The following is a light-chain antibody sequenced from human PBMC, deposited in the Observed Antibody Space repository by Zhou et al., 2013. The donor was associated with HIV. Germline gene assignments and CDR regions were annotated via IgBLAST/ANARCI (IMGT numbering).Light chain of an antibody. J-gene: IGKJ2*01. Sequence: DIQLTQSPSFLSASPGNRVTITCRASQGINTYLAWYQQKPGRTPKLLIYAASTLQSGVPSRFSGSGSGTEFTLTISSLQPDDFATYYCQQLNTYPYTFRPGDQVGDQT. CDR2: AAS. CDR3: QQLNTYPYT. CDR1: QGINTY. V-gene: IGKV1-9*01.